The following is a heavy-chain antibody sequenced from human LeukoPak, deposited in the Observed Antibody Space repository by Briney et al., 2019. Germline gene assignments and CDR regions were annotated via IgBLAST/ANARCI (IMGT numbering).Heavy chain of an antibody. Sequence: GPVKVSFKASGYTFTGYYMPWVRQAPGQGLEWMGWISAYNGNTNYAQKLQGRVTMTTDTSTSTAYMELRSLRSDDTAVYYCARAAVAATDYWGQGTLVTVSS. CDR3: ARAAVAATDY. V-gene: IGHV1-18*04. J-gene: IGHJ4*02. D-gene: IGHD6-19*01. CDR2: ISAYNGNT. CDR1: GYTFTGYY.